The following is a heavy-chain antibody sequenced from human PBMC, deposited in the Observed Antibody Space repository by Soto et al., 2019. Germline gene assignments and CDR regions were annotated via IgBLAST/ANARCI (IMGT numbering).Heavy chain of an antibody. CDR3: AREDHYYDTQIGFQH. CDR1: GGSISSGDYS. Sequence: QVQLQESGPGLVKPSQTLSLTCTVSGGSISSGDYSWSWIRQPPGKGLEWIGYIYYSGSTYYNPSLKSRVTISVDTSKNQFSLKLSSVTAADTAVYYCAREDHYYDTQIGFQHWGQRTLVTVSS. CDR2: IYYSGST. D-gene: IGHD3-22*01. V-gene: IGHV4-30-4*01. J-gene: IGHJ1*01.